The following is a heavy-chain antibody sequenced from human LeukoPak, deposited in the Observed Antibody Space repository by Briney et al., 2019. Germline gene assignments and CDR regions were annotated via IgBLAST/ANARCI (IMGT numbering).Heavy chain of an antibody. CDR2: IYPGDSDT. J-gene: IGHJ6*03. Sequence: PGESLKISCKGSGYSFTSYWIGWVRQMPGKGLEWMGIIYPGDSDTRYSPSFQGQVTISAEKSISTAYLQWSSLKASDTAMYYCARHWEGYCSSTSCYTSYYYMDVWGKGTTVTVSS. V-gene: IGHV5-51*01. D-gene: IGHD2-2*02. CDR1: GYSFTSYW. CDR3: ARHWEGYCSSTSCYTSYYYMDV.